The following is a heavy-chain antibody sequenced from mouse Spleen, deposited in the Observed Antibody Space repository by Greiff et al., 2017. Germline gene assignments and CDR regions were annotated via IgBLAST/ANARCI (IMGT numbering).Heavy chain of an antibody. Sequence: QVHVKQSGAELVRPGSSVKLSCKASGYTFTSYWMHWVKQRPIQGLEWIGNIDPSDSETHYNQKFKDKATLTVDKSSSTAYMQLSSLTSEDSAVYYCARYQLRYYAMDYWGQGTSVTVSS. CDR3: ARYQLRYYAMDY. D-gene: IGHD3-2*02. CDR1: GYTFTSYW. V-gene: IGHV1-52*01. J-gene: IGHJ4*01. CDR2: IDPSDSET.